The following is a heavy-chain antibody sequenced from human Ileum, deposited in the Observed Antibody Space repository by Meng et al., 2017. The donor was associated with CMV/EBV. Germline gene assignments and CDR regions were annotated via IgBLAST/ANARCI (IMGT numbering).Heavy chain of an antibody. V-gene: IGHV3-74*01. CDR3: ARENNGPEEY. Sequence: LSCAASGFGFRCDWMHWVRQAPGKGLVWVSRINSDGTFTKYADSVKGRCTISRDNAKNMLYLEINSLRAEDTAVYYCARENNGPEEYWGQGTLVTVSS. D-gene: IGHD1-14*01. CDR1: GFGFRCDW. J-gene: IGHJ4*01. CDR2: INSDGTFT.